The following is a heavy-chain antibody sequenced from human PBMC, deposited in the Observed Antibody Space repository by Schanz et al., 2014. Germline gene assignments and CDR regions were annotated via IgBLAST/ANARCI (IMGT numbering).Heavy chain of an antibody. CDR2: LTEGGGGT. CDR1: GFNFNTYA. D-gene: IGHD2-21*01. CDR3: AKSKSQLPLFDY. Sequence: EGQLVESGGGLVQPGGSLRLACAASGFNFNTYAMSWVRQAPGKGLEWVSGLTEGGGGTYYTDAVKGRFTISRDSSKNTLYLQMNSLRADDTAVYYCAKSKSQLPLFDYWGQGTLVAVSS. J-gene: IGHJ4*02. V-gene: IGHV3-23*04.